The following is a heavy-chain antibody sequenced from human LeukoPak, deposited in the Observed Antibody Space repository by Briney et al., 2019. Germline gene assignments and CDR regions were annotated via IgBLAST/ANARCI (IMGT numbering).Heavy chain of an antibody. CDR1: GGTFSSYA. CDR2: IIPIFGTA. J-gene: IGHJ4*02. V-gene: IGHV1-69*13. Sequence: ASVKASCKASGGTFSSYAISWVRQAPGQGLEWMGGIIPIFGTANYAQKFQGRVTITADESTSTAYMELSSLRSEDTAVYYCAREVAGRLYFDCWGQGTPVTVSS. CDR3: AREVAGRLYFDC. D-gene: IGHD6-19*01.